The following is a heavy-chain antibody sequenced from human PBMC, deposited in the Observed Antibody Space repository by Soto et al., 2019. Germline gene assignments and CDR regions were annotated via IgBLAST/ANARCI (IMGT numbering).Heavy chain of an antibody. D-gene: IGHD2-15*01. Sequence: SETLSLTCAVSGDSISSGYYWAWIRQPPGKGLEWIGSIYHSGTTYYNPSLQSRVTISVDTSKNHFSLRLSSVTAADSAVYYCARGGGYDSFDFWGQGIQVTVSS. CDR3: ARGGGYDSFDF. V-gene: IGHV4-38-2*01. CDR2: IYHSGTT. CDR1: GDSISSGYY. J-gene: IGHJ4*02.